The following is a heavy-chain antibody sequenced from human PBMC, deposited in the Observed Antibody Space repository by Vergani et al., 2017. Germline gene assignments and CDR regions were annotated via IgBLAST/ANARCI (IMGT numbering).Heavy chain of an antibody. CDR3: ARTLKFLDMDV. CDR1: GFTLSDYW. Sequence: EVRLVESGGGLVQPGGSLRLSCATSGFTLSDYWIDWVRQAPGKGLEWVARTRNKARGYSTDYAASVRGRFIGSRDASGKSVCLQMTRLRIEDTSVYFYARTLKFLDMDVWGKGTTVTVSS. D-gene: IGHD3-3*01. V-gene: IGHV3-72*01. J-gene: IGHJ6*04. CDR2: TRNKARGYST.